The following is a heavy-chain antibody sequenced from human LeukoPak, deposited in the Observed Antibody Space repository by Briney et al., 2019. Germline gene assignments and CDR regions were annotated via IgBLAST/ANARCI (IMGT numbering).Heavy chain of an antibody. Sequence: GGSLRLSCAASGFTFSSYAMSWVRQAPGKGLEWASAISGSGGSTYYADSVKGRFTISRDNSKNTLYLQMNSLRAEDTAVYYCAKDQLVVVVAASLYNWFDPWGQGTLVTVSS. CDR3: AKDQLVVVVAASLYNWFDP. D-gene: IGHD2-15*01. V-gene: IGHV3-23*01. CDR2: ISGSGGST. J-gene: IGHJ5*02. CDR1: GFTFSSYA.